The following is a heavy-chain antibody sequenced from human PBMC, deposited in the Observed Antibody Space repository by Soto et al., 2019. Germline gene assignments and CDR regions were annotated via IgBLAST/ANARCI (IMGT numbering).Heavy chain of an antibody. CDR1: GFTFSSYA. V-gene: IGHV3-23*01. J-gene: IGHJ4*02. CDR2: ISDSGGST. CDR3: AKSACKQLVPDY. D-gene: IGHD6-13*01. Sequence: EVQLLESGGGLGQPGGSLRLSCAASGFTFSSYAMSWVRQAPGQGLEWVSVISDSGGSTYNADSVKGRFTSSRDNRKNTLYMQMNSLRAEDTAVYYCAKSACKQLVPDYWGQGTLVTVSS.